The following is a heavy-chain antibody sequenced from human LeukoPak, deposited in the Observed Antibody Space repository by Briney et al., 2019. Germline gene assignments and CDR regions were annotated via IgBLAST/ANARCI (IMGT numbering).Heavy chain of an antibody. V-gene: IGHV5-10-1*01. J-gene: IGHJ6*02. D-gene: IGHD5-18*01. CDR1: GYSFTSYW. Sequence: GESLKISCKGSGYSFTSYWISWVRQMPGKGLEWMGRIDPSDSYTNYSPSFQGHVTISADKSISTAYLQWSSLKASDTAMYYCARLAKGYSYGHTGYYYYGMDVWGQGTTVTVSS. CDR3: ARLAKGYSYGHTGYYYYGMDV. CDR2: IDPSDSYT.